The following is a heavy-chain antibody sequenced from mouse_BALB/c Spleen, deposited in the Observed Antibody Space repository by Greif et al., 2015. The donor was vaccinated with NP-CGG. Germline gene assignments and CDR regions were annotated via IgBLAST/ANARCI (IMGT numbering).Heavy chain of an antibody. CDR1: GYAFTNYL. V-gene: IGHV1-54*01. CDR3: ARYREGFAY. Sequence: QVQLQQSGAELVRPGTSVKVSCKASGYAFTNYLIEWVKQRPGQGLEWIGVINPGSGGTNYNVKFKGKATLTADKSSSTAYMQLSSLTSDDSAVYFCARYREGFAYWGQGTLVTVSA. J-gene: IGHJ3*01. CDR2: INPGSGGT.